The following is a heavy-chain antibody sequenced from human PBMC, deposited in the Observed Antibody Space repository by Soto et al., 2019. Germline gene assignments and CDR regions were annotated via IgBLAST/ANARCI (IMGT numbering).Heavy chain of an antibody. CDR1: GYTFTSYG. D-gene: IGHD2-15*01. V-gene: IGHV1-18*01. CDR3: ARDCSGGSCYIFLDY. J-gene: IGHJ4*02. Sequence: QVQLVQSGAEVKKPGASVKVSCKASGYTFTSYGISWVRQAPGQGLEWMGWISAYNGNTNYAQKLQGRVTMTTDTSTSTAYMELRSPRSDDTAVYYCARDCSGGSCYIFLDYWGQGTLVTVSS. CDR2: ISAYNGNT.